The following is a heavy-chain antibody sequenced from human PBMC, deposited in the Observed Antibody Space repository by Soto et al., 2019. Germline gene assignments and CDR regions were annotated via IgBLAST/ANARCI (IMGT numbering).Heavy chain of an antibody. V-gene: IGHV4-39*07. J-gene: IGHJ4*02. Sequence: SEALSVTCTVSGCSISRSSYYWGWIRQPPGKGLEWIGSIYYSGSTYYNPSLKSRVTISVDTSKNQFSLKLTSVTAADTAVYYCARDKITGLFDYWGQGTLVTVSS. CDR1: GCSISRSSYY. CDR2: IYYSGST. CDR3: ARDKITGLFDY. D-gene: IGHD2-8*02.